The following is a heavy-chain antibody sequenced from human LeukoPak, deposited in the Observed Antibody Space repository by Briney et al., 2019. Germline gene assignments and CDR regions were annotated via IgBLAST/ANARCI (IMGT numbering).Heavy chain of an antibody. Sequence: GGSLRLSCAASGFTFSSYSMTWVRQAPGKGLEWVSYITYSSSTIYYADSVKGRFTISRDNAKNSLYLQMNSLRVDDTAVYYCARDLALRWFGEFTDAFDIWGQGTMVTVSS. J-gene: IGHJ3*02. CDR1: GFTFSSYS. CDR2: ITYSSSTI. CDR3: ARDLALRWFGEFTDAFDI. D-gene: IGHD3-10*01. V-gene: IGHV3-48*01.